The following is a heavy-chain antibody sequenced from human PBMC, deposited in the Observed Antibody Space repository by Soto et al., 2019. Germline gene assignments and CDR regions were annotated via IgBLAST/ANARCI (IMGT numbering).Heavy chain of an antibody. V-gene: IGHV3-33*01. D-gene: IGHD3-22*01. J-gene: IGHJ4*02. CDR2: IWFDGSNK. Sequence: RLSCAASGFTLSRYGMHWVRQAPGKGLEWVAVIWFDGSNKNYADSVKGRFTVSKDNSKNTLYLQMDGLGAEDTAVCYCARAYDTSGYPYFDYWGQGTLVTVSS. CDR3: ARAYDTSGYPYFDY. CDR1: GFTLSRYG.